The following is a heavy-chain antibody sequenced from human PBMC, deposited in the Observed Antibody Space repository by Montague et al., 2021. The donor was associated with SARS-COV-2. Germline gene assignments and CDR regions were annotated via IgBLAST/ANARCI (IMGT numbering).Heavy chain of an antibody. J-gene: IGHJ3*02. Sequence: CAISGDSVSSNNAAWNWIRQSPSRGLEWLGRTCYRSEWYFDYAISLRGRITINPDTSKNQFSLQLDSVTLDDTAVYYCARYSYSGTYFGLNDAFDIWGQGTLDTFSS. D-gene: IGHD1-26*01. V-gene: IGHV6-1*01. CDR2: TCYRSEWYF. CDR1: GDSVSSNNAA. CDR3: ARYSYSGTYFGLNDAFDI.